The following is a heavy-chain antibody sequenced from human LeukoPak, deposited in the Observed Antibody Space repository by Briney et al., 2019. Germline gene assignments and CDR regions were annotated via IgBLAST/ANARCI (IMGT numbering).Heavy chain of an antibody. Sequence: GGSLRLSCAACGFTFSHYTIGWVRHAPGEGLERVASITRSSSHIYYADSVKGRFTISRDNAQNEVYLQMNSMRGEDTAIYYCARVMMGATVTTFHYYCMDVWGVGTAVTVSS. J-gene: IGHJ6*03. V-gene: IGHV3-21*01. CDR1: GFTFSHYT. CDR3: ARVMMGATVTTFHYYCMDV. D-gene: IGHD4-11*01. CDR2: ITRSSSHI.